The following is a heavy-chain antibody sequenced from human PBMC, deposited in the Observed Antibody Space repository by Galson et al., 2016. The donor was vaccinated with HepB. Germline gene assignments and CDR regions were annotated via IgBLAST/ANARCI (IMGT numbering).Heavy chain of an antibody. CDR2: ISGSGGST. CDR3: VKGQMAGTLGAFDI. D-gene: IGHD6-19*01. Sequence: SLRLSCAASKFTFIGYVMSWVRQAPGKGLEWVSGISGSGGSTYYADSVKGRFTISRDNSKNTLYLQLNSLRAEDTALYYCVKGQMAGTLGAFDIWGQGTMVTVSS. CDR1: KFTFIGYV. V-gene: IGHV3-23*01. J-gene: IGHJ3*02.